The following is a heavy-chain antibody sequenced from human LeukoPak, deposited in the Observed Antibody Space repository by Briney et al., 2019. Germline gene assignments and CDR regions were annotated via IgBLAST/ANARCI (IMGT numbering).Heavy chain of an antibody. CDR1: GYTFTSYG. CDR2: ISAYNGNT. Sequence: GASVKASCKASGYTFTSYGISWVRQAPGQGLEWMGWISAYNGNTNYAQKLQGRVTMTTDTSTSTAYMELRSLRSDDTAVYYCARDYADIVVVPAAMMPPFDYWGQGTLVTVSS. V-gene: IGHV1-18*01. J-gene: IGHJ4*02. D-gene: IGHD2-2*01. CDR3: ARDYADIVVVPAAMMPPFDY.